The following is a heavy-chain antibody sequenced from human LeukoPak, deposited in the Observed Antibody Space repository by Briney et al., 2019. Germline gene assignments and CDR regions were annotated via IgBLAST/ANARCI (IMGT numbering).Heavy chain of an antibody. CDR2: ISGSGGNS. J-gene: IGHJ5*02. CDR1: GLTFSSYA. V-gene: IGHV3-23*01. CDR3: AQGSAVSSTGWFDP. Sequence: GGSLRLSCAASGLTFSSYAMSWVRQAPGKGLEWVSSISGSGGNSDFADSVQGRFTISRDNSRNTLYLQMNSLRAEDTAVYYCAQGSAVSSTGWFDPWGQGTLVTVSS. D-gene: IGHD6-19*01.